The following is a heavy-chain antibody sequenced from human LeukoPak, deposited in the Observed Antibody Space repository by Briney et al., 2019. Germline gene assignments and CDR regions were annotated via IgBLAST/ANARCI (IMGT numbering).Heavy chain of an antibody. D-gene: IGHD5-18*01. CDR1: RVTVSSNY. Sequence: GGSLRLSCAASRVTVSSNYMSWVRQAPGKGLEWVSVIYSGGSTYYADSVKGRFTISRDNSKNTLYLQMNSLRAEDTAVYYCARSNSPPYYFDYWGQGTLVTVSS. CDR2: IYSGGST. CDR3: ARSNSPPYYFDY. V-gene: IGHV3-53*01. J-gene: IGHJ4*02.